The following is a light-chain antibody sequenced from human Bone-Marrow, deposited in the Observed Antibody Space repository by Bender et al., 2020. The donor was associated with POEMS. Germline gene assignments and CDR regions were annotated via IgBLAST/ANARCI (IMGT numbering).Light chain of an antibody. Sequence: SSELTQPPSVSVAPGKTATITCGGNNIGSRGVHWYQQKPGQAPVMVIYYDRDRPSGIPERFSGSNSGNTATLTISRVEAGDEADYHCQVWDTSGNHPVVFGGGTKLTVL. J-gene: IGLJ2*01. CDR1: NIGSRG. CDR2: YDR. CDR3: QVWDTSGNHPVV. V-gene: IGLV3-21*04.